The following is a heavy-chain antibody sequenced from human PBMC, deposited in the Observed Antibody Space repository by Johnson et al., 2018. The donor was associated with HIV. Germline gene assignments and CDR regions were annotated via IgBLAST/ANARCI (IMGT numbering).Heavy chain of an antibody. Sequence: QVQLVESGGGVVQAGRSLRLSCAASGFTFNSYATHWVRQAPGKGLEWVAVISYDGSDKYYADSVKGRFTISRDNSKKTLYMQRNSLRAEDTALYYCARGRIRRAYSGSYDVAVDVWGQGTMVTVSS. V-gene: IGHV3-30*04. CDR2: ISYDGSDK. CDR1: GFTFNSYA. CDR3: ARGRIRRAYSGSYDVAVDV. D-gene: IGHD1-26*01. J-gene: IGHJ3*01.